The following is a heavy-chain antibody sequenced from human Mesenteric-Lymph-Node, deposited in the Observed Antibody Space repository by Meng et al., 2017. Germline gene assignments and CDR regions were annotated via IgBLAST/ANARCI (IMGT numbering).Heavy chain of an antibody. Sequence: ESLKISCTVSGGSISSSSYYWGWIRQPPGKGLEWIGSIYYSGSTYYNPSLKSRVTISVDTSKNQFSLKLSSVTAADTAVYYCATRSGSYAGEYFQHWGQGTLVTVSS. CDR1: GGSISSSSYY. CDR2: IYYSGST. V-gene: IGHV4-39*07. J-gene: IGHJ1*01. D-gene: IGHD1-26*01. CDR3: ATRSGSYAGEYFQH.